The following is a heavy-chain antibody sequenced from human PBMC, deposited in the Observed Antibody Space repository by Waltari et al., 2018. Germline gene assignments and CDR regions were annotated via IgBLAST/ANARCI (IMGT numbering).Heavy chain of an antibody. CDR1: AFTFRNYW. Sequence: EMQLVESGGGLVLPGGSLGLLWAASAFTFRNYWMTWVRQAPGRGLEWVANINEDGSKSFYVDSVKGRFTISRDNAKNSLYLQMNSLRAEDTAIYYCASGPDHGDFWGQGTLVTVSS. J-gene: IGHJ4*02. CDR3: ASGPDHGDF. CDR2: INEDGSKS. V-gene: IGHV3-7*01.